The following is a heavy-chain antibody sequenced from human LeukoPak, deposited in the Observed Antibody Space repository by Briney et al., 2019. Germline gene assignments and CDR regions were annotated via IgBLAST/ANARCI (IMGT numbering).Heavy chain of an antibody. J-gene: IGHJ6*04. CDR2: IGGSKSYI. V-gene: IGHV3-21*06. D-gene: IGHD6-13*01. CDR3: ARDTNSWCSDI. CDR1: GFTFSSYT. Sequence: GGSLRLSCAASGFTFSSYTMNWVRQAPGKGLEWVATIGGSKSYIFYGDSVKGRFTISRDNAKNSLYLQMNSLRAEDTAVYYCARDTNSWCSDIWGKGTTVTASS.